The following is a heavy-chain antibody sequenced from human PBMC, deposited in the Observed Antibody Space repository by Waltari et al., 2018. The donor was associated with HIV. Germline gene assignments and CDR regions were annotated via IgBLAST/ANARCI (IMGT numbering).Heavy chain of an antibody. J-gene: IGHJ3*02. CDR2: IYTSGST. Sequence: QVQLQESGPGLVKPSQTLSLTCTVSGGSISSGSYYWSWIRQPAGKGLEWIGRIYTSGSTNYNPSLKSRVTISVDTSKNQFSLKLSSVTAADTAVYYCARDNHYDSSGYLAVWGSFDIWGQGTMVTVSS. D-gene: IGHD3-22*01. V-gene: IGHV4-61*02. CDR3: ARDNHYDSSGYLAVWGSFDI. CDR1: GGSISSGSYY.